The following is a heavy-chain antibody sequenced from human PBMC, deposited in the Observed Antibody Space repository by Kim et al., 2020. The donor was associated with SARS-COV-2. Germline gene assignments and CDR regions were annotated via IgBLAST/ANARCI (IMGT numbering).Heavy chain of an antibody. Sequence: GGSLRLSCAASGFTFSNYWMHWVRQVPGKGLVWVSRINPDETFTTYADSVRGRFTISRDNAGNTLYLQMNSLRAEDTAVYYCATGHLDIGDYWGRGTLVTVSS. CDR1: GFTFSNYW. V-gene: IGHV3-74*01. CDR2: INPDETFT. J-gene: IGHJ4*02. D-gene: IGHD3-9*01. CDR3: ATGHLDIGDY.